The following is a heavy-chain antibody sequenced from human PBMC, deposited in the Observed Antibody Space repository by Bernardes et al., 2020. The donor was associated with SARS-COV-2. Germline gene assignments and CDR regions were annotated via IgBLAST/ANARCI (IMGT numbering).Heavy chain of an antibody. D-gene: IGHD1-7*01. V-gene: IGHV3-74*01. J-gene: IGHJ4*02. CDR1: GLTLSSHW. Sequence: GGSLRLSCAASGLTLSSHWMHWVRQAPGKGLVWVSRINSDGSRTDYADSVKDRFTISRDNAKKTVYLQMNTLRGEDAAIYYCARLNFTENYRGFDYWGQGTLVTVSS. CDR2: INSDGSRT. CDR3: ARLNFTENYRGFDY.